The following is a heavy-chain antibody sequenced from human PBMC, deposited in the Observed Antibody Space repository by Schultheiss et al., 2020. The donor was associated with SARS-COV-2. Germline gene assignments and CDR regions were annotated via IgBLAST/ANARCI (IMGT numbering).Heavy chain of an antibody. V-gene: IGHV1-46*01. J-gene: IGHJ6*02. D-gene: IGHD1-7*01. CDR2: INPSGGST. CDR3: ARYTWNYPIGMDV. Sequence: ASVKVSCKASGYTFTSYYMHWVRQAPGQGLEWMGIINPSGGSTSYAQKFQGRVTMTRNTSISTAYMELSSLRSEDTAVYYCARYTWNYPIGMDVWGQGTTVTVSS. CDR1: GYTFTSYY.